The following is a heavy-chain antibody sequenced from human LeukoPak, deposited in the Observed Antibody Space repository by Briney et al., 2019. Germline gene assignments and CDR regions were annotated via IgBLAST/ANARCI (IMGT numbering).Heavy chain of an antibody. V-gene: IGHV4-59*08. D-gene: IGHD6-13*01. CDR2: IYYSGTT. CDR1: GGSISSYY. J-gene: IGHJ4*02. Sequence: SETLSLTCTVSGGSISSYYWSWIRQPPGKGLEWIGNIYYSGTTNYNPSLKSRVTISVDTSKNQFSLKLSSVTAADTAVYYCARLVTSSSWSREYFDYWGQGTLVSVSS. CDR3: ARLVTSSSWSREYFDY.